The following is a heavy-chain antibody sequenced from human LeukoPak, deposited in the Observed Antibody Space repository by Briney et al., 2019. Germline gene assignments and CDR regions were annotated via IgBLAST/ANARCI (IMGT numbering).Heavy chain of an antibody. Sequence: MLGESLKISCMGSGYNFTNYWIGWVRQVPGSGLEWMGVIYPSDSDTRYSPSFQGQATISADKSIDTAYLQWSSLKASDTAMYYCARQRDSGFDFDSWGQGTLVTVSS. CDR2: IYPSDSDT. CDR3: ARQRDSGFDFDS. J-gene: IGHJ4*02. D-gene: IGHD5-12*01. CDR1: GYNFTNYW. V-gene: IGHV5-51*01.